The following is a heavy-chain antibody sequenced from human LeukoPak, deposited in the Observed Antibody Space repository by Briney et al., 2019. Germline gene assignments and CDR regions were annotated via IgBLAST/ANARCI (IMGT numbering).Heavy chain of an antibody. D-gene: IGHD4-17*01. CDR1: GFTISGYW. V-gene: IGHV3-74*01. CDR2: INSDGSIT. Sequence: GGSLRLSCAASGFTISGYWMHWVRQAPGKGLVWVSLINSDGSITSYADSVKGRFTISRDNAKNTLDLQMNSLRAEDTAVYYCARVAEGIRSFDYWGQGTLVTVSS. J-gene: IGHJ4*02. CDR3: ARVAEGIRSFDY.